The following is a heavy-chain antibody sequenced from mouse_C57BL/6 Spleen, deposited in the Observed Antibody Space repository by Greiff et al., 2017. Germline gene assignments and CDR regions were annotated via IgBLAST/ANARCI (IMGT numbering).Heavy chain of an antibody. J-gene: IGHJ4*01. Sequence: VKLQESGAELAKPGASVKLSCKASGYTFTSYWMHWVKQRPGQGLEWIGYINPSSGYTKYNQKFKDKATLTADKSSSTAYMQLGSLTYEDSAVYYCARSEDQGRSTVVARGYAMDYWGQGTSVTVSS. V-gene: IGHV1-7*01. CDR1: GYTFTSYW. CDR3: ARSEDQGRSTVVARGYAMDY. CDR2: INPSSGYT. D-gene: IGHD1-1*01.